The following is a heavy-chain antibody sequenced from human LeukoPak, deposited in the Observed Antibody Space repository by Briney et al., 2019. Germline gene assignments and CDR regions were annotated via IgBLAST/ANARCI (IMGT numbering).Heavy chain of an antibody. J-gene: IGHJ5*02. Sequence: SETLSLTCTVSGGSISSCYWSWIRQPPGRGLEWIGYIYYSGSTNYNPSLKSRVTISVDTSKNQFSLKLSSVTAADTAVYYCARVGIVGATNFWFDPWGQGTLVTVSS. D-gene: IGHD1-26*01. CDR1: GGSISSCY. V-gene: IGHV4-59*01. CDR3: ARVGIVGATNFWFDP. CDR2: IYYSGST.